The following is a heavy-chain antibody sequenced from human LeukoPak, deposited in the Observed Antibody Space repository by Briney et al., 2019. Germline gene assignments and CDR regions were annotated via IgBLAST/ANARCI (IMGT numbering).Heavy chain of an antibody. CDR3: TRQEWFGELSSY. D-gene: IGHD3-10*01. V-gene: IGHV3-73*01. CDR1: GFTFSGSA. Sequence: PGGSLRLSCAASGFTFSGSAMHWVRQASGKGLEWVGRISSIANRYVTAYAASVKGRFTISKDDSKNTAYLQMNSLKTEDTAVYYCTRQEWFGELSSYWGQGTLVSVSS. CDR2: ISSIANRYVT. J-gene: IGHJ4*02.